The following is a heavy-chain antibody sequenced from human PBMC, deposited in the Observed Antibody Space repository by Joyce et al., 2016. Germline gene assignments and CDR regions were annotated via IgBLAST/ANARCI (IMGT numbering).Heavy chain of an antibody. J-gene: IGHJ4*02. Sequence: QVQLQQWGAGLLKPSETLSLTCTVYGGSFSGYYWSWIRQPPGKGLEWIGEINHRGSTIYIPSLKSRVSISVVTSKKQFSLKLSSVTAADTAVHYCARGGYSTSWIPYYWGQGTLITVSS. CDR1: GGSFSGYY. CDR2: INHRGST. D-gene: IGHD6-13*01. CDR3: ARGGYSTSWIPYY. V-gene: IGHV4-34*01.